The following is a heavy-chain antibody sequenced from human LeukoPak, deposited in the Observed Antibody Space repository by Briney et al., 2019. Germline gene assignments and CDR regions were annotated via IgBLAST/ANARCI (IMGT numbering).Heavy chain of an antibody. D-gene: IGHD1-1*01. CDR3: AKSLPTTATGTGRAFDI. CDR1: GFTVSSNY. V-gene: IGHV3-23*01. J-gene: IGHJ3*02. Sequence: GGSLRLSCAASGFTVSSNYMSWVRQAPGKRLEWVSGISAGADVIFYADPVKGRFTISRDNSKNTLYLQMNSLRAEDSAEYYCAKSLPTTATGTGRAFDIWGQGTMVTVSA. CDR2: ISAGADVI.